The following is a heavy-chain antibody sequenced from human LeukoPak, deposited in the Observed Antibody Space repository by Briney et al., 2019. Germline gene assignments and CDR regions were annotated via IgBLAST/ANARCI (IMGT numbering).Heavy chain of an antibody. CDR2: IVPFFGTA. J-gene: IGHJ3*02. D-gene: IGHD6-25*01. CDR1: GCTFSSYA. V-gene: IGHV1-69*05. Sequence: SVKVSLQPSGCTFSSYAISWVRPAPRRGLEWMGRIVPFFGTANYAHTVQGRATITTDESTSTAYMELSSLRSEDTAVYYCARERIEAAGTQLFDASDIWGQGTMVTVSS. CDR3: ARERIEAAGTQLFDASDI.